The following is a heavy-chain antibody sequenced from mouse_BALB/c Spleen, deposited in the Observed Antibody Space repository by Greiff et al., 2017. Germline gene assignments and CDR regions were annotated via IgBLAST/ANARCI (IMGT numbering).Heavy chain of an antibody. CDR1: GYTFSSYW. Sequence: VQLQQSGAELMKPGASVKISCKATGYTFSSYWIEWVKQRPGHGLEWIGEILPGSGSTNYTEKFKGKATFTADTSSNTAYMQLSSLTSEDSAVYYCARKLAYYYGSSYDWFAYWGQGTLVTVSA. CDR2: ILPGSGST. V-gene: IGHV1-9*01. CDR3: ARKLAYYYGSSYDWFAY. D-gene: IGHD1-1*01. J-gene: IGHJ3*01.